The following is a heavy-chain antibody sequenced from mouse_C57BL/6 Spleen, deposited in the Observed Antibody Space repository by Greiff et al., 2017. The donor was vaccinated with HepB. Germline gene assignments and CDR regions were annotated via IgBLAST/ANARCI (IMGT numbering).Heavy chain of an antibody. V-gene: IGHV1-55*01. CDR1: GYTFTSYW. CDR3: ARLAYYSNYVGAY. D-gene: IGHD2-5*01. CDR2: IYPGSGST. J-gene: IGHJ3*01. Sequence: QVQLQQPGAELVKPGASVKMSCKASGYTFTSYWITWVKQRPGQGLEWIGDIYPGSGSTNYNEKFKSKATLTVDTSSSTAYMQLSSLTSEDSAVYYCARLAYYSNYVGAYWGQGTLVTVSA.